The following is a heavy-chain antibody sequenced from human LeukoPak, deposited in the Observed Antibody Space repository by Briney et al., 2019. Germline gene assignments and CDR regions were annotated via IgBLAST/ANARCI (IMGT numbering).Heavy chain of an antibody. V-gene: IGHV3-23*01. CDR1: GFTFNTYG. D-gene: IGHD2-8*02. Sequence: PGGSLRLSCAASGFTFNTYGMSWVRHSPGKGLEWVSGISGSATGYMTNYADSVKGRFTISRDNDKITLYLQMSSLRVEDTAVYYCTNLYWAFEFWGQGTLVSVCS. CDR2: ISGSATGYMT. CDR3: TNLYWAFEF. J-gene: IGHJ4*02.